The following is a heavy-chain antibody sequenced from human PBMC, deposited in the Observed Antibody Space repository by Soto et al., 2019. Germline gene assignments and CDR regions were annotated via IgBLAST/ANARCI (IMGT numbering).Heavy chain of an antibody. CDR3: ARFTDLRFYDILTGPPPEPDAFDI. V-gene: IGHV4-59*12. CDR2: IYYSGST. CDR1: GGSISSYY. Sequence: PSETLSLTCTVSGGSISSYYWSWIRQPPGKGLEWIGYIYYSGSTNYNPSLKSRVTISVDTSKNQFSLKLSSVTAADTAVYYCARFTDLRFYDILTGPPPEPDAFDIWGQGTMVTVSS. J-gene: IGHJ3*02. D-gene: IGHD3-9*01.